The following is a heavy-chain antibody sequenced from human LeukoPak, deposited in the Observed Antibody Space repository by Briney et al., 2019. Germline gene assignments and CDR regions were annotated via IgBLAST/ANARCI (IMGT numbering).Heavy chain of an antibody. CDR3: ARVERWVTSAYCFDY. D-gene: IGHD4-23*01. J-gene: IGHJ4*02. Sequence: SVKVSCKASGGTFSSYAISWVRQAPGQGLEWMGGIIPIFGTANYAQKFQGRVTITADESTSTAYMELSSLRSEDTAVYYCARVERWVTSAYCFDYWGQGTLVTVSS. CDR2: IIPIFGTA. V-gene: IGHV1-69*13. CDR1: GGTFSSYA.